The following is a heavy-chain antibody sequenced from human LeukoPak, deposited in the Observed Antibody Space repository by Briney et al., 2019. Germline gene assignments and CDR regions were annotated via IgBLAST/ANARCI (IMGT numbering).Heavy chain of an antibody. Sequence: PGGCLRLSCVASGFTFSTSATASVRQAPGSGLEWVSVIGGDSGGIRYGDSVKGRFTISRDNSRNTPFMQMNDLGADDTAVYYCAKYCGGNCFRYFDSWGQGTLVTVSS. D-gene: IGHD2-21*01. CDR2: IGGDSGGI. J-gene: IGHJ4*02. V-gene: IGHV3-23*01. CDR3: AKYCGGNCFRYFDS. CDR1: GFTFSTSA.